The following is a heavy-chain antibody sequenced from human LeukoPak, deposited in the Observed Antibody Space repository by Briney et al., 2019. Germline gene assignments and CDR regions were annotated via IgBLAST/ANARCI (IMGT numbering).Heavy chain of an antibody. CDR1: GGSFSGYY. J-gene: IGHJ4*02. CDR3: ALRSSGYYLALDY. Sequence: SETLFLTCAVYGGSFSGYYWSWIRQPPGKGLEWIGEINHSGNTNYNPSLKSRVTISVDTSKNQFSLKLSSVTAADTAVYYCALRSSGYYLALDYWGQGTLVTVSS. V-gene: IGHV4-34*01. D-gene: IGHD3-22*01. CDR2: INHSGNT.